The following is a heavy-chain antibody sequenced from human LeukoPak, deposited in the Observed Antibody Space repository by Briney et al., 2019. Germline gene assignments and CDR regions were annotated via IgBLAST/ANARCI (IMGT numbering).Heavy chain of an antibody. CDR2: IYHSGST. V-gene: IGHV4-38-2*02. CDR1: GYSISSGYY. CDR3: ARSGYCTNGVCYSTSGLGYSSSWYYFDY. D-gene: IGHD2-8*01. J-gene: IGHJ4*02. Sequence: SETLSLTCTVSGYSISSGYYWGWIRQPPGKGLEWIGSIYHSGSTYYNPSLKSRVTISVDTSKNQFSLKLSSVTAADTAVYYCARSGYCTNGVCYSTSGLGYSSSWYYFDYWGQGTLVTVSS.